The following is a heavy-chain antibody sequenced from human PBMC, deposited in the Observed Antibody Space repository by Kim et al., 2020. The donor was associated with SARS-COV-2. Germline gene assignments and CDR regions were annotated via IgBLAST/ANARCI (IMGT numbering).Heavy chain of an antibody. J-gene: IGHJ3*02. CDR3: ARSSIAARRRAFDI. Sequence: AQRFQGRVTMTRNTSISTAYMELSSLRSEDTAVYYCARSSIAARRRAFDIWGQGTMVTVSS. V-gene: IGHV1-8*01. D-gene: IGHD6-6*01.